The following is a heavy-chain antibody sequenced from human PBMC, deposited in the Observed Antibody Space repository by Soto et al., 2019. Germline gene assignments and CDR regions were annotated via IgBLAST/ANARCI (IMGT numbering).Heavy chain of an antibody. J-gene: IGHJ4*02. CDR3: ARDLGYYYDSSGYEY. CDR2: ISSSGSTI. V-gene: IGHV3-48*03. D-gene: IGHD3-22*01. Sequence: EVQLVESGGGLVQPGGSLRLSCAASGFTFSSYEMNWVRQAPGKGLEWGSYISSSGSTIYYADSVKGRFTISRDNAKNSLYLQMNSMRAEDTAVYYCARDLGYYYDSSGYEYWGQGTLVTVSS. CDR1: GFTFSSYE.